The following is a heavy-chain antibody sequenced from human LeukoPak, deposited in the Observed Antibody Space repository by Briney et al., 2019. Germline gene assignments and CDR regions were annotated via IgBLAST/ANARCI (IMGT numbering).Heavy chain of an antibody. D-gene: IGHD5-12*01. Sequence: SVKVSCKASGGTFTSYAISWVRQAPGQGLEWMGGIIPIFGTANYAQKFQGRVTITADESTSTAYMELSSLRSEDTAVYYCARILAGGYDVAYSDYWGQGTLVTVSS. CDR2: IIPIFGTA. CDR1: GGTFTSYA. CDR3: ARILAGGYDVAYSDY. V-gene: IGHV1-69*01. J-gene: IGHJ4*02.